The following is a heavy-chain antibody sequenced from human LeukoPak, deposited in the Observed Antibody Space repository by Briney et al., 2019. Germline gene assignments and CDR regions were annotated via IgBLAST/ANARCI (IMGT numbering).Heavy chain of an antibody. V-gene: IGHV4-4*07. Sequence: SETLSLTCTVSGGSISSYYWSWIRQPAGKGLEWIGRIYTSGSTNYNPSLKSRVTMSVDTSKNQFSLKLSSVTAADTAVYYCARDPVEMATVDAFDIWGQGTMVTVSS. CDR2: IYTSGST. CDR3: ARDPVEMATVDAFDI. CDR1: GGSISSYY. J-gene: IGHJ3*02. D-gene: IGHD5-24*01.